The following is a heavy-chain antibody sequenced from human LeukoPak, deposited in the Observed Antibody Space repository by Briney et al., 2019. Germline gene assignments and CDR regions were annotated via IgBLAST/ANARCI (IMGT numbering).Heavy chain of an antibody. CDR3: AKDIGYSSSLGAFDI. V-gene: IGHV3-23*01. Sequence: PGGSLRLSCAASGFTFSNYAMNWVRQVPGKGLEWVSTISGSGGSTTYADSVKGRFTISRDNSKNTLYLQMNSLRAEDTAVYYCAKDIGYSSSLGAFDIWGQGTMVTVSS. CDR2: ISGSGGST. CDR1: GFTFSNYA. J-gene: IGHJ3*02. D-gene: IGHD6-13*01.